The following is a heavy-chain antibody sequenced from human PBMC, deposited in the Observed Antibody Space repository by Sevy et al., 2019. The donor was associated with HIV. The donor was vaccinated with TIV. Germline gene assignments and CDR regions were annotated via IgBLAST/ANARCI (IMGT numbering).Heavy chain of an antibody. V-gene: IGHV1-18*01. Sequence: ASVKVSCKASGYTFTSYGISWVRQAPGQGLEWMGWISAYNGNTNYAQKLQGRVTMTTDTSTSTAYMELRSLRSDDTAVYYCARGKLELRDQYNWFDPWGQGTLVTVSS. CDR3: ARGKLELRDQYNWFDP. D-gene: IGHD1-7*01. CDR1: GYTFTSYG. CDR2: ISAYNGNT. J-gene: IGHJ5*02.